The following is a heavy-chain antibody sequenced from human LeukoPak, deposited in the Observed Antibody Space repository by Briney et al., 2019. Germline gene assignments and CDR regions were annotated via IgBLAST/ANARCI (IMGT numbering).Heavy chain of an antibody. J-gene: IGHJ5*02. CDR1: GGSISSSSYY. D-gene: IGHD1-7*01. CDR3: ARDLGADWNYDWFDP. Sequence: PSETLSLTCTVSGGSISSSSYYWGWIRQPPGKGLEWIGSIYYSGSTYYNPSLKSRVTISVDTSKNQFSLKLSSVTAADTAVYYCARDLGADWNYDWFDPWGQGTLVTVSS. V-gene: IGHV4-39*07. CDR2: IYYSGST.